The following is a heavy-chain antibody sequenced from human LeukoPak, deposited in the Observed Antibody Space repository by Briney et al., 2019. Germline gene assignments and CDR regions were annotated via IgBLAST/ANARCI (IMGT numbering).Heavy chain of an antibody. D-gene: IGHD3-10*01. J-gene: IGHJ5*02. V-gene: IGHV4-34*01. CDR3: ARATHYGSGSGFDP. CDR2: INHSGST. CDR1: GGSFSGYY. Sequence: PLETLSLTCAVYGGSFSGYYWSWIRQPPGKGLEWIGEINHSGSTNYNPSLKSRVTISVDTSKNQFSLKLSSVTAADTAVYYCARATHYGSGSGFDPWGQGTLVTVSS.